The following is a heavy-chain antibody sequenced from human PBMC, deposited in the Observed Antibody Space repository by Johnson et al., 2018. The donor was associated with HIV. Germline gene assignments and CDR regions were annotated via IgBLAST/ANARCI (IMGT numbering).Heavy chain of an antibody. V-gene: IGHV3-30-3*01. CDR2: ISYDGSNK. D-gene: IGHD3-10*01. Sequence: QVQLVESGGGVVQPGRSLRLSCAASGFTFSSYAMHWVRQAPGKGLEWVAVISYDGSNKYYADSVKGRFTISRDNSKNTLYLQMNSLRAEDTAVYYCARALSRFGVSDAFDVWGQGTMVTVSS. J-gene: IGHJ3*01. CDR1: GFTFSSYA. CDR3: ARALSRFGVSDAFDV.